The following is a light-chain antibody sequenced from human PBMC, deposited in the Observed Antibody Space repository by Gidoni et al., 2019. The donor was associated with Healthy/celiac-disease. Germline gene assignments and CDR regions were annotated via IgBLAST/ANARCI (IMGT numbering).Light chain of an antibody. V-gene: IGKV1-39*01. CDR2: AAS. CDR1: QSISSY. J-gene: IGKJ1*01. CDR3: QQSYSNPRT. Sequence: DMQMTQDPSSLSASVGDRVTITCRASQSISSYLDWYQQKPGKAPKLLIYAASSLQSGVPSRFSGSGSGTDFTLTISSLQPEDFATYYCQQSYSNPRTFGQGTKVEIK.